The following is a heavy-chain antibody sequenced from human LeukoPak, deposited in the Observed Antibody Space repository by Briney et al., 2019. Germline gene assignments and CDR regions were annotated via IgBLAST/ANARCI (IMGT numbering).Heavy chain of an antibody. CDR2: INPNSGGT. V-gene: IGHV1-2*02. CDR3: AREPQLGSHYYYMDV. J-gene: IGHJ6*03. D-gene: IGHD6-6*01. CDR1: GYIFTGYY. Sequence: GASVKVSCKASGYIFTGYYMHWVRQAPGQGLEWMGWINPNSGGTNYAQKFQGRVTMTRDTSISTAYMELSRLRSDDTAVYYCAREPQLGSHYYYMDVWGKGTTVTVSS.